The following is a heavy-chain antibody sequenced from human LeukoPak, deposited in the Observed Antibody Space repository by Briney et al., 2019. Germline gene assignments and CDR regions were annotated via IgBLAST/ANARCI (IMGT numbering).Heavy chain of an antibody. J-gene: IGHJ6*02. V-gene: IGHV3-7*01. D-gene: IGHD3-3*01. Sequence: GGSLRLSCAASGFTFSSYWMSWVRQAPGKGLEWVANIKQDGSEKYYVDSVKGRFTISRDNAKNSLCLQMNSLRAEDTAVYYCAREGFYDFWSGYPEYYYYGMDVWGQGTTVIVSS. CDR1: GFTFSSYW. CDR2: IKQDGSEK. CDR3: AREGFYDFWSGYPEYYYYGMDV.